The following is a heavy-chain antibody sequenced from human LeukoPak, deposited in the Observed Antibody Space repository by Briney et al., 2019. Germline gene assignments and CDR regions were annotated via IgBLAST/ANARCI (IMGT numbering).Heavy chain of an antibody. CDR3: AKYVPDY. D-gene: IGHD3-16*01. Sequence: PGGSLRLSCAASGFTFSSYGMSWVRQAPGKGLEWVAVISYDGSNKYYADSVKGRFTISRDNSKNTLYLQMNSLRAEDTAVYYCAKYVPDYWGQGTLVTVSS. V-gene: IGHV3-30*18. CDR2: ISYDGSNK. CDR1: GFTFSSYG. J-gene: IGHJ4*02.